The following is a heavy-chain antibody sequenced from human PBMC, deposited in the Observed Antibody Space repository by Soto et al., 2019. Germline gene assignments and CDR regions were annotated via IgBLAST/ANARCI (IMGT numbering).Heavy chain of an antibody. J-gene: IGHJ6*02. V-gene: IGHV4-59*01. CDR1: GGSISSYY. CDR2: IYYSGST. Sequence: SETLSLTCTVSGGSISSYYWSWIRQPPGKGLEWIGYIYYSGSTNYNPSLKSRVTISVDTSKNQFSLKLSSVTAADTAVYYCAREVYYYDSRGYGMDVWCQGTTVTVSS. D-gene: IGHD3-22*01. CDR3: AREVYYYDSRGYGMDV.